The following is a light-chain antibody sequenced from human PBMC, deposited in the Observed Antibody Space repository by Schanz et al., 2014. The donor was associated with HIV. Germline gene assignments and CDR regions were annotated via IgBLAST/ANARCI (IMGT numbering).Light chain of an antibody. CDR3: AAWDVNLNGPV. V-gene: IGLV1-44*01. CDR2: RNN. CDR1: TSNIGSNT. J-gene: IGLJ2*01. Sequence: QSVLTQPPSTSGTPGQRVIISCSGSTSNIGSNTVNWYQQLPGTAPKLLIYRNNQRPSGVPDRFSGSKSGTSASLAISGLQSEDEADYYCAAWDVNLNGPVFGGGTKVTVL.